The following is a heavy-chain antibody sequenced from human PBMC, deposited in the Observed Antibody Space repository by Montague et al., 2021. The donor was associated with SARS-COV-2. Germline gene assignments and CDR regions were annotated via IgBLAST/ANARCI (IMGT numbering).Heavy chain of an antibody. CDR2: ISYDGSNK. J-gene: IGHJ1*01. V-gene: IGHV3-30-3*01. D-gene: IGHD6-13*01. Sequence: SLRLSCAASRLPFNGYAMRWVRQAPGKGLEWVAVISYDGSNKYYADSVKGRFTISRDNSKNTLYLQMNSLRAEDTAVYYCARDVFPPSSWPAEYFQHWGQGTLVPVSS. CDR1: RLPFNGYA. CDR3: ARDVFPPSSWPAEYFQH.